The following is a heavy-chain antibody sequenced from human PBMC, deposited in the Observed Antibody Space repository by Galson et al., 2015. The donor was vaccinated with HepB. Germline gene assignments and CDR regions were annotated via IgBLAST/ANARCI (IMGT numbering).Heavy chain of an antibody. J-gene: IGHJ6*03. CDR2: ISYDGSNK. CDR3: ASLVGYSSSWSYYYYYMDV. Sequence: SLRLSCAASGFTFSSYAKHWVRQAPGKGLEWVAVISYDGSNKYYADSVKGRFTISRDNSKNTLYLQMNSLRAEDTAVYYCASLVGYSSSWSYYYYYMDVWGKGTTVTVSS. V-gene: IGHV3-30-3*01. CDR1: GFTFSSYA. D-gene: IGHD6-13*01.